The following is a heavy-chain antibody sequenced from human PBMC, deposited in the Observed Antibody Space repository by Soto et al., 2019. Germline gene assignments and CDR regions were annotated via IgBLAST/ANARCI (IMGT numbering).Heavy chain of an antibody. CDR3: AKRSSSSTFDY. J-gene: IGHJ4*02. CDR2: ISGSDDST. V-gene: IGHV3-23*01. Sequence: EVQLLESGGGLVQPGESLRLSCAASGFTFSNYAMSWVRQAPGKGLEWVSVISGSDDSTYYADSVKGRFTISRDNAKNTQYLQMNSLGAEDTAVYYCAKRSSSSTFDYWGQGTLVTVSS. CDR1: GFTFSNYA. D-gene: IGHD6-6*01.